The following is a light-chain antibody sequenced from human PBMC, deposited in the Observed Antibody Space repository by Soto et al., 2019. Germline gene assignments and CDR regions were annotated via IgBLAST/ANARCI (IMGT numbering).Light chain of an antibody. CDR3: QHYGSSPFT. Sequence: EIVLTQSPGTLSLSPGERATLFCRASQSVSSSYLAWYQQKPGQAPRLLIYGATSRATGIPDRFSGSGSGTDFTLTISRLEPEDFAVYYCQHYGSSPFTFGPGTRVDIK. CDR2: GAT. V-gene: IGKV3-20*01. J-gene: IGKJ3*01. CDR1: QSVSSSY.